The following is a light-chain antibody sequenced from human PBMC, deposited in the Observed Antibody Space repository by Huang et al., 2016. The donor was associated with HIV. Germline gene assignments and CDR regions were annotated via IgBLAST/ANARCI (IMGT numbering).Light chain of an antibody. V-gene: IGKV1-6*02. Sequence: AIQLTQSPSSLSASVGDRVTITCRASQDITNDLGWYQQKPGKAPKLLISAASTLRSGDPSRFSGSGSGTDFTLTISSLQPEDFATYFCLQDFNYPRTFGQGTRVEIK. CDR2: AAS. J-gene: IGKJ1*01. CDR3: LQDFNYPRT. CDR1: QDITND.